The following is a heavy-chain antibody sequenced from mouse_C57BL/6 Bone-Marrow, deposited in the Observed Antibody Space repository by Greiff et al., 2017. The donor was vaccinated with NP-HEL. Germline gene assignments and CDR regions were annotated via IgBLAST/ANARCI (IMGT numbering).Heavy chain of an antibody. CDR3: ARGGHGSLAY. Sequence: VQLQQSGAELARPGASVKLSCKASGYTFTSYGISWVKQRTGQGLEWIGEIYPRSGNTYYNEKFKGKATLTADKSSSTAYMELRSLTSEDSAVYFCARGGHGSLAYWGQGTLVTVSA. CDR1: GYTFTSYG. J-gene: IGHJ3*01. CDR2: IYPRSGNT. V-gene: IGHV1-81*01. D-gene: IGHD1-1*01.